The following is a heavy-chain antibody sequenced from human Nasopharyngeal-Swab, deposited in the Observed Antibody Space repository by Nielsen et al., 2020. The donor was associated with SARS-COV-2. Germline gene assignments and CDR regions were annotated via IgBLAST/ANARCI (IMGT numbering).Heavy chain of an antibody. J-gene: IGHJ6*02. CDR3: ARGGNGDYVRSYYYYYGMDV. CDR2: INHSGST. D-gene: IGHD4-17*01. Sequence: RQPPGKGLEWIGEINHSGSTNYNPSLKSRVTISVDTSKNQFSLKLSSVTAADTAVYYCARGGNGDYVRSYYYYYGMDVWGQGTTVTVSS. V-gene: IGHV4-34*01.